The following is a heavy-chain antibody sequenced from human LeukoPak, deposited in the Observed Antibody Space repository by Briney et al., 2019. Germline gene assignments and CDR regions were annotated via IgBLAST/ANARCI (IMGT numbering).Heavy chain of an antibody. J-gene: IGHJ3*01. CDR3: ARGQVSITMIVVVITAFDL. D-gene: IGHD3-22*01. V-gene: IGHV4-34*01. CDR2: INHSGST. Sequence: PSETLSLTCAVYGRSFSGYSWSWIRQPPGKGLEWIGEINHSGSTNYNPSLKSRVTISVDTSKNQFSLKLSSVTAADTAVYYCARGQVSITMIVVVITAFDLWRQGPMVTVSS. CDR1: GRSFSGYS.